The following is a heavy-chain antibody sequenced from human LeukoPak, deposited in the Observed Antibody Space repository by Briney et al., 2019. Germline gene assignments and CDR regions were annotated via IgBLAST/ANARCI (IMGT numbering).Heavy chain of an antibody. CDR1: GFTFNNYW. CDR3: ARFVLPYFDWTPSGFDP. J-gene: IGHJ5*02. V-gene: IGHV3-7*03. Sequence: GGSLRLSCAASGFTFNNYWMTWVRQAPGKGLEWVANIKQDANETYYLDSVKGRFTISRDNAKNSLYLQMNSLRAEDTAVYYCARFVLPYFDWTPSGFDPWGQGTLVTVSS. D-gene: IGHD3-9*01. CDR2: IKQDANET.